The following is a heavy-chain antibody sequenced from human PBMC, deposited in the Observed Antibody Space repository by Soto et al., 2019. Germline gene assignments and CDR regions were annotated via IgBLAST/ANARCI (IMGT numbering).Heavy chain of an antibody. CDR2: ISYDGSNK. Sequence: QVQLVESGGGVVQPGRSLRLSSAASGFPFSSYAMHWVREAPGKGLEWVAVISYDGSNKYYADSVKGRFTISRDNSKNTLYLQMNSLRAEDTAVYYCARALGYSSRLPDAFDIWGQGTMVTVSS. D-gene: IGHD6-13*01. CDR3: ARALGYSSRLPDAFDI. CDR1: GFPFSSYA. J-gene: IGHJ3*02. V-gene: IGHV3-30-3*01.